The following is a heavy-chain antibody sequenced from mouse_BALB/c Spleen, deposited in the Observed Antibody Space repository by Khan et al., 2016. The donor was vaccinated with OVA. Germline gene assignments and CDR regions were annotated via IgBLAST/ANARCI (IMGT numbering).Heavy chain of an antibody. CDR3: ARNSYMYDFTY. CDR2: IRSGGNT. CDR1: GFSLNTYG. D-gene: IGHD2-14*01. J-gene: IGHJ3*01. V-gene: IGHV2-2*01. Sequence: QVQLQQSGPGLVQPSQRLSITCTVSGFSLNTYGIHWIRQSQGKGLEWLGVIRSGGNTDYNGAFISRLNITKDNSKSQVFFKMNSLQADDTAIDYCARNSYMYDFTYWGQGTLVTVSA.